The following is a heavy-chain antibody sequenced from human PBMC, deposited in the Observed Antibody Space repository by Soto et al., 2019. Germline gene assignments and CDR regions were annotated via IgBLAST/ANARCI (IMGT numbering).Heavy chain of an antibody. CDR2: ISAYNGNT. J-gene: IGHJ4*02. Sequence: GASVKVSCKASGYTFTSYGISWVRQAPGQGLEWMGWISAYNGNTNYAQKLQGRVTMTTDTSTSTAYMELRSLRSDDTAVYYCAATSIAVAGMKGLELDYWGQGTLVTVSS. D-gene: IGHD6-19*01. CDR1: GYTFTSYG. CDR3: AATSIAVAGMKGLELDY. V-gene: IGHV1-18*01.